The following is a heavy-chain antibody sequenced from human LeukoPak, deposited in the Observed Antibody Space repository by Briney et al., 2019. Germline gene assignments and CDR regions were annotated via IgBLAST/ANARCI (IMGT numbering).Heavy chain of an antibody. CDR1: GGSFSGYY. CDR2: INHSGST. Sequence: PSETLSLTCAVYGGSFSGYYWSWIRQPPGKGLEWIGEINHSGSTNYNPSLKSRVTISVDTSKNQFSLKLSSVTAADTAVYYCARGRLNYGDNYDYWGQGTLVTVSS. CDR3: ARGRLNYGDNYDY. V-gene: IGHV4-34*01. J-gene: IGHJ4*02. D-gene: IGHD4-17*01.